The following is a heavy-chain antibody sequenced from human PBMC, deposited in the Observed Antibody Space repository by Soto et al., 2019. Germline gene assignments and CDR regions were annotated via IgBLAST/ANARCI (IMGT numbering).Heavy chain of an antibody. Sequence: GGSLRLSCVGSGFTFSNYGMHWFRQPPGKGLEWVALISDDGDKRYYADSVRGRLIISRDNSKDTLYLQMNSLGPDDTAVYFCAKARVRIVGANSFDYWGQGTPVTVSS. J-gene: IGHJ4*02. V-gene: IGHV3-30*18. CDR3: AKARVRIVGANSFDY. D-gene: IGHD1-26*01. CDR2: ISDDGDKR. CDR1: GFTFSNYG.